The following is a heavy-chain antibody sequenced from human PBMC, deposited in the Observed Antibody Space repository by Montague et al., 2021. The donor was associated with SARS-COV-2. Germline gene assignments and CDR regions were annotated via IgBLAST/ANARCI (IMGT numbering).Heavy chain of an antibody. CDR3: GRGVRYFGSGGWSFYYYGVDV. CDR2: IGKAGDT. D-gene: IGHD3-10*01. V-gene: IGHV3-13*01. Sequence: SLRLSFSASGFTFSQYDMHWVRQVTGNGLEWVSGIGKAGDTHYPGTVKGRFTISRADAKNSLYLQMNSLRAGDTAVYYCGRGVRYFGSGGWSFYYYGVDVGGQGTTVTVSS. CDR1: GFTFSQYD. J-gene: IGHJ6*02.